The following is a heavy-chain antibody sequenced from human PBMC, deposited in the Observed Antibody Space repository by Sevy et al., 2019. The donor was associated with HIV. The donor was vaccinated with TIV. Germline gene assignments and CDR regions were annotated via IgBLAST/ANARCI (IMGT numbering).Heavy chain of an antibody. CDR1: GFTFEDYA. Sequence: GGSLRLSCAASGFTFEDYALHWVRQVPGKGLEWVSGISWNSGRIGYADSVKGRFTISRDNAKNSLYLQMNSLRAEVTAFYYCAKDSYYDSSGYFDAWGQGTLVTVSS. V-gene: IGHV3-9*01. CDR3: AKDSYYDSSGYFDA. D-gene: IGHD3-22*01. CDR2: ISWNSGRI. J-gene: IGHJ4*02.